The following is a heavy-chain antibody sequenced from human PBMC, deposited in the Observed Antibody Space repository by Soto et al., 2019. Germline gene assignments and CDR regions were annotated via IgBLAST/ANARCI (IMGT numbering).Heavy chain of an antibody. CDR1: GGSISSGGYS. CDR3: ARSGSWYGTNAFDI. Sequence: SETLSLTCAVSGGSISSGGYSWSWIRQPPGKGLEWIGYIYYSGSTNYNPSLKSRVTISVDTSKNQFSLKLSSVTAADTAVYYCARSGSWYGTNAFDIWGQGTMVTVSS. CDR2: IYYSGST. V-gene: IGHV4-61*08. J-gene: IGHJ3*02. D-gene: IGHD6-13*01.